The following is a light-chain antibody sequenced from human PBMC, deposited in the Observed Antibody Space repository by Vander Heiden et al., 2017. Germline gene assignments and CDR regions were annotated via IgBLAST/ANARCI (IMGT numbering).Light chain of an antibody. CDR3: AVWDDSLSAAV. CDR2: DNH. CDR1: TPNIGRNT. J-gene: IGLJ3*02. V-gene: IGLV1-44*01. Sequence: QSVLTQPPSASGAPGQGVTIPSSGRTPNIGRNTVNWYQQFPGTAPKLLIYDNHQRPSGVPGRISGSKSDTSASLAISGLQSEDEADYYCAVWDDSLSAAVFGGGTRLTVL.